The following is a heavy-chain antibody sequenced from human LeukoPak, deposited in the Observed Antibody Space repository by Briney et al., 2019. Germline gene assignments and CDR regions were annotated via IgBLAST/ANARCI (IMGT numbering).Heavy chain of an antibody. V-gene: IGHV3-7*03. J-gene: IGHJ4*02. CDR3: VSAKTCGGDCYHFDY. D-gene: IGHD2-21*02. Sequence: GGSLRLSCAASGFTFSSYGMHWVRQAPGKGLEWVANIRPDGSDKCYVDSVRGRFIISRDNAKNSLYLQMNSLRAEDTAVYYCVSAKTCGGDCYHFDYWGQGALVTVSS. CDR1: GFTFSSYG. CDR2: IRPDGSDK.